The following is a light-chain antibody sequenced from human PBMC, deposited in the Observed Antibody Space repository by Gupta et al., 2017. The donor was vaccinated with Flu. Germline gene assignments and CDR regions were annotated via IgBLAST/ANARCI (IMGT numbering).Light chain of an antibody. Sequence: NCKSSQGVLDSSNYKNNLAWYQQKPGQPPKLLIYWASSRESGVPDRFSGSGSGTDFTLTISSLQAEDVAVYYCQQYYTTPWAFGQGTKVEIK. J-gene: IGKJ1*01. CDR2: WAS. V-gene: IGKV4-1*01. CDR1: QGVLDSSNYKNN. CDR3: QQYYTTPWA.